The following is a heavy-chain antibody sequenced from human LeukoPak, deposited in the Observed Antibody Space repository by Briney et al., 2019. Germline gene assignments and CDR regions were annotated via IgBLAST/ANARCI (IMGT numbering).Heavy chain of an antibody. CDR1: GYTFTNYG. CDR3: ARLSGNYYIFDY. J-gene: IGHJ4*02. Sequence: ASVKVSCKASGYTFTNYGISWMRQAPGQGLEWLGWITTYNGYTTYAQKFQGRVTMTTDTSTSTAYMELRSLRSDDAAVYYCARLSGNYYIFDYWGQGTLVTVSS. V-gene: IGHV1-18*01. D-gene: IGHD1-26*01. CDR2: ITTYNGYT.